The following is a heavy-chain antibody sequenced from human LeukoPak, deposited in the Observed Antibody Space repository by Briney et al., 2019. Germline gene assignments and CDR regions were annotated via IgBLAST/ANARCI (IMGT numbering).Heavy chain of an antibody. CDR3: ARGRGSSWYYYYYYYMDV. V-gene: IGHV4-34*01. D-gene: IGHD6-13*01. J-gene: IGHJ6*03. Sequence: PSETLSLTCAVYGGSLSGFYWSWIRQSPGKGLEWIGEINQSGSTNYNPSLKSRVTISVDTSENQFSLKLSSVTAADTAVYYCARGRGSSWYYYYYYYMDVWGKGTTVTVSS. CDR1: GGSLSGFY. CDR2: INQSGST.